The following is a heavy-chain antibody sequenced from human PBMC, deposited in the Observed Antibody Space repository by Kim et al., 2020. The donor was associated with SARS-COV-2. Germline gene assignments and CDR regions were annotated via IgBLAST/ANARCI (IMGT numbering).Heavy chain of an antibody. V-gene: IGHV6-1*01. CDR3: ARTNLLWWLVRGPLDY. D-gene: IGHD6-19*01. CDR2: TYYRSKWYN. CDR1: GDSVSSNSAA. Sequence: SQTLSLTCAISGDSVSSNSAAWNWIRQSPSRGLEWLGRTYYRSKWYNDYAVSVKSRITINPDTSKNQFSLQLNSVTPEDTAVYYCARTNLLWWLVRGPLDYWGQGTLVTVSS. J-gene: IGHJ4*02.